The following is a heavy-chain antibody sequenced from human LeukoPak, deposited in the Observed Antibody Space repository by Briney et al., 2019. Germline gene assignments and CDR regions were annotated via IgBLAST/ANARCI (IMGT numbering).Heavy chain of an antibody. CDR1: GFTFSPYA. D-gene: IGHD1-14*01. V-gene: IGHV3-23*01. Sequence: GGSLRLSCAASGFTFSPYAMNWVRQAPGKGLEWVSSISGGGGIIYYAESVKGRFTISRDDSKNTLYLQMNSLRVEDTAVYYCAKEAYKNKWQYFDPWGQGTLVTVSS. CDR2: ISGGGGII. CDR3: AKEAYKNKWQYFDP. J-gene: IGHJ5*02.